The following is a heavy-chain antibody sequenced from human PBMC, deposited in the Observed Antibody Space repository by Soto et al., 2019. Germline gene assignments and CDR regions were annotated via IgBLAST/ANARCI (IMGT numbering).Heavy chain of an antibody. J-gene: IGHJ6*02. D-gene: IGHD3-16*02. V-gene: IGHV3-48*02. Sequence: GGSLRLSCAASGFTFSSYSMNWVRQAPGKGLEWVSYISSSSSTIYYADSVKGRFTISRDNAKNSLYLQMNSLRDEDTAVYYCARAGGTMITFGGVIVYYYYGMDVWGQGTTVTVSS. CDR3: ARAGGTMITFGGVIVYYYYGMDV. CDR2: ISSSSSTI. CDR1: GFTFSSYS.